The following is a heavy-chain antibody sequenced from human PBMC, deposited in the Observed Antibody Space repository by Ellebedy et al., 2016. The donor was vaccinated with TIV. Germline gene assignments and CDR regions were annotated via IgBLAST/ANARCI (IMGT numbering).Heavy chain of an antibody. V-gene: IGHV3-48*01. CDR3: ASQIKSSAFDY. CDR2: ISSSSSTI. Sequence: GESLKISCAASGFTFSGYSMNWVRQAPGKGLEWVSYISSSSSTIFYADSVKGRFTISRDNAKRSLYLQLNSLRAEDTAVYYCASQIKSSAFDYWGQGTLVTVSS. CDR1: GFTFSGYS. D-gene: IGHD5-24*01. J-gene: IGHJ4*02.